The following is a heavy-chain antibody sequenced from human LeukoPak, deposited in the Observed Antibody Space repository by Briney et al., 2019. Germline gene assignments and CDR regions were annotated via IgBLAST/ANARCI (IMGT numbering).Heavy chain of an antibody. CDR2: INYGGST. V-gene: IGHV4-39*01. Sequence: TPSETLSLTCTVSGGSISSSGYYWGWIRQPPGKGLEWIGSINYGGSTYYNPSLKSRVIISVDTSKNQFSLKLSSVTAADTAVYYCARHQAAFDIWGQGTMVTVSS. J-gene: IGHJ3*02. CDR1: GGSISSSGYY. CDR3: ARHQAAFDI.